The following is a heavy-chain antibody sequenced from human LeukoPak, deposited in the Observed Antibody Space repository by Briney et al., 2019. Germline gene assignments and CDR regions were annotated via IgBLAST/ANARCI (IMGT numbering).Heavy chain of an antibody. Sequence: SETLSLTCTVSGGSISSYYWSWIRQPPGKGLEWIGYIYYRGSTNYNPSLKSRVTVSVDTSKNHFSLKLTSVTAADTAVYYCARSLSPAVGGKYYYFYGMDVWGQGTTVTVSS. J-gene: IGHJ6*02. CDR3: ARSLSPAVGGKYYYFYGMDV. D-gene: IGHD3-3*01. CDR1: GGSISSYY. CDR2: IYYRGST. V-gene: IGHV4-59*01.